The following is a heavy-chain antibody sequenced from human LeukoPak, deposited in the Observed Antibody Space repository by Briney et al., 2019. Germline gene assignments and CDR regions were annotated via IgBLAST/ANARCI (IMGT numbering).Heavy chain of an antibody. CDR1: GFTFSTFT. CDR3: ARDPIYSDNSGYWNDY. Sequence: GGSLRLSCAASGFTFSTFTMNWVRQAPGKGLELVSSISPNSDYIYYAASVKGRFTISRDNAKNSLYLQVNSLRAEDTAMYYCARDPIYSDNSGYWNDYWGQGTLVTVSS. CDR2: ISPNSDYI. V-gene: IGHV3-21*01. J-gene: IGHJ4*02. D-gene: IGHD3-22*01.